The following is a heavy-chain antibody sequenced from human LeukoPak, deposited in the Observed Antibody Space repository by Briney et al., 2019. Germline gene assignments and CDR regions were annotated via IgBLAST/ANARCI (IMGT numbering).Heavy chain of an antibody. CDR2: IRSKANSYAT. CDR1: GFTFSGSA. Sequence: PGGSLRLSCAASGFTFSGSAMHWVRQASGKGLEWVGRIRSKANSYATAYAASVKGRFTISRDDSKNTAYLQMNSLKAEDTAVYYCAKELIAARPYYYYGMDVWGQGTTVTVSS. D-gene: IGHD6-6*01. V-gene: IGHV3-73*01. J-gene: IGHJ6*02. CDR3: AKELIAARPYYYYGMDV.